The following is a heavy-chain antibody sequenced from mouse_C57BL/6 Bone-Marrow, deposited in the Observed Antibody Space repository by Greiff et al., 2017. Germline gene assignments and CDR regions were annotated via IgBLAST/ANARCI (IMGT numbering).Heavy chain of an antibody. D-gene: IGHD2-2*01. J-gene: IGHJ2*01. Sequence: QVQLQQSGAELVRPGTSVKMSCKASGYTFTNYWIGWAKQRPGHGLEWIGDIYPGGGYTNYNEKFKGKATLTADKSYSTAYMQFSSLTSADSAIDYCARSWLREGYFDYWGQGTTLTVSS. V-gene: IGHV1-63*01. CDR1: GYTFTNYW. CDR2: IYPGGGYT. CDR3: ARSWLREGYFDY.